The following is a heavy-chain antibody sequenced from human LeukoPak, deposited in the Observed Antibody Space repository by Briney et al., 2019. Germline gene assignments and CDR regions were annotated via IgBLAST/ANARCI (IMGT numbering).Heavy chain of an antibody. J-gene: IGHJ4*02. CDR3: GKVRSGSSSWALRVFDY. CDR2: ISYDGSDK. CDR1: GFTFSSYG. Sequence: GRALRLSCAAPGFTFSSYGMHWVRQAPGKGLEWVAHISYDGSDKYYADSVKGRFTTSRDNSKNTLYLHMNSLRAEDTAVYYCGKVRSGSSSWALRVFDYWGQGALVTVSS. D-gene: IGHD6-13*01. V-gene: IGHV3-30*18.